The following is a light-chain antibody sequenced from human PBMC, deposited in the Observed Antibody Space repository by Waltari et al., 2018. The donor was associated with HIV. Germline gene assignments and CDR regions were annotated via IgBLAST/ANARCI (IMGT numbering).Light chain of an antibody. V-gene: IGKV1D-12*01. CDR1: QTISTN. CDR2: GAS. J-gene: IGKJ4*01. CDR3: QQANSFPFT. Sequence: DIHLTQSPSSVSASVGDRVTISCRASQTISTNLAWYQQRPGIPPKLLIYGASSLQSGVPSRFSGSGSGTDFTLNINSLQPEDFATYYCQQANSFPFTFGGGTKV.